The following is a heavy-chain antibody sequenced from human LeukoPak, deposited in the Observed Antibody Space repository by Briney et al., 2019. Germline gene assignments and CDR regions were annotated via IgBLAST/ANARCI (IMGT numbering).Heavy chain of an antibody. CDR2: ISPSGSTI. J-gene: IGHJ6*02. CDR3: ARDPRGSGGGYYGMDV. Sequence: GGSLRLSCAASGFTFSSYEMNWVRQAPGKGLERVSYISPSGSTIYYADSVKGRFTISRDNAKNSLYLQMNSLRAEDTAVYYCARDPRGSGGGYYGMDVWGQGTTVTVSS. D-gene: IGHD3-10*01. V-gene: IGHV3-48*03. CDR1: GFTFSSYE.